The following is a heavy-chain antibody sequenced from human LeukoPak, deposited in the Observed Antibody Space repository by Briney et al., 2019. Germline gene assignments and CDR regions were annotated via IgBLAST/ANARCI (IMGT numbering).Heavy chain of an antibody. J-gene: IGHJ1*01. D-gene: IGHD3-22*01. CDR3: ASHYEEYFQH. CDR2: IYYSGST. CDR1: GGSISSYY. Sequence: SETLSLTCIVSGGSISSYYWSWIRQPPGKGLEWIGYIYYSGSTNYNPSLKSRVTISVDTSKNQFSLKLSSVTAADTAVYYCASHYEEYFQHWGQGTLVTVSS. V-gene: IGHV4-59*08.